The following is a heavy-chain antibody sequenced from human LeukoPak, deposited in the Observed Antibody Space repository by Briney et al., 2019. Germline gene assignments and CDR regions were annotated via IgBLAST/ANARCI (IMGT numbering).Heavy chain of an antibody. D-gene: IGHD3-3*01. Sequence: GGSLRLSCAASGFTFSRYSMNWVRQAPGKGLEWVSYISSSGSTIYYADSVKGRFTISRDNAKNSLYLQMNSLRAEDTAVYYCARGVVDFWSGYERYFQHWGQGTLVTVSS. CDR1: GFTFSRYS. CDR3: ARGVVDFWSGYERYFQH. J-gene: IGHJ1*01. V-gene: IGHV3-48*04. CDR2: ISSSGSTI.